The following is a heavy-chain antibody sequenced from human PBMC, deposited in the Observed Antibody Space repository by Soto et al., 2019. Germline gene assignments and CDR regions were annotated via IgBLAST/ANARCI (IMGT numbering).Heavy chain of an antibody. Sequence: SETLSLTCTVSGGSISSSSYYWGWIRQPPGKGLEWIESIYYSGSTYYNPSLKIRVTISVDTSKNQFSLKLSSVTAADTAVYYCARTPPFSSGGYSGYDLYYFDYWGQGTLVTVSS. J-gene: IGHJ4*02. CDR2: IYYSGST. V-gene: IGHV4-39*01. D-gene: IGHD5-12*01. CDR1: GGSISSSSYY. CDR3: ARTPPFSSGGYSGYDLYYFDY.